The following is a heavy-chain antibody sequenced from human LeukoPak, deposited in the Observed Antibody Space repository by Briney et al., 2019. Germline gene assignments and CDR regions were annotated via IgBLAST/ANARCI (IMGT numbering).Heavy chain of an antibody. D-gene: IGHD3-9*01. Sequence: PGGSLRLSCAASGFTFSSYSMNWVRQAPGKGLEWVSSISSSSSYIYYADSVKGRFTISRDNAKNSLYLQMNSLRAEDTAVYYCARDPTGDILTGFFDYWGQGTLVTASS. J-gene: IGHJ4*02. CDR3: ARDPTGDILTGFFDY. CDR2: ISSSSSYI. V-gene: IGHV3-21*01. CDR1: GFTFSSYS.